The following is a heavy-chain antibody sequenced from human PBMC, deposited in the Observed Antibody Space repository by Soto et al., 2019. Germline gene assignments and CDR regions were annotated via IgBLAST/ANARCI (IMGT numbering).Heavy chain of an antibody. J-gene: IGHJ4*02. V-gene: IGHV3-11*01. Sequence: GGSLRLSCAASGFTFSDYYMSWIRQAPGKGLEWVSYISSSGSTIYYADSVKGRFTISRDNAKNSLYLQMNSLRAEDTAVYYCARDHRRRTTVTTADYWGQGTLVTVSS. CDR1: GFTFSDYY. CDR2: ISSSGSTI. D-gene: IGHD4-17*01. CDR3: ARDHRRRTTVTTADY.